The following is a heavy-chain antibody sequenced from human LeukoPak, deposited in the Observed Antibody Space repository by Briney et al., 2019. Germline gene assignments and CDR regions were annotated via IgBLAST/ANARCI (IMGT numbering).Heavy chain of an antibody. J-gene: IGHJ4*02. V-gene: IGHV4-30-4*08. CDR3: ARGLAYCGGDCYSFDY. CDR1: GGSISSGDYY. D-gene: IGHD2-21*01. Sequence: PSRTLALTCTVSGGSISSGDYYWSWIRQPPGKGLEWIGYIYYSGSTHYKPSLKSRVTISVDTSKNQFSLKLSSVTAADTAVYYCARGLAYCGGDCYSFDYWGQGTLVTVSS. CDR2: IYYSGST.